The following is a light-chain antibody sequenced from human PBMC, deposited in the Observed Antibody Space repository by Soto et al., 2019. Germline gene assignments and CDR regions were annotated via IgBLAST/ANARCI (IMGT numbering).Light chain of an antibody. V-gene: IGLV1-40*01. CDR2: GNS. Sequence: QAVVTQPPSVSGAPGQRVTISCTGSSSNIGAGYDVHWYQQLPGTAPKLLIYGNSNRPSGVPDRFSGSKSGTSASLAITGLQAEDEADYYCQSYDRSLGGYVVFGGGTKLTVL. CDR3: QSYDRSLGGYVV. CDR1: SSNIGAGYD. J-gene: IGLJ2*01.